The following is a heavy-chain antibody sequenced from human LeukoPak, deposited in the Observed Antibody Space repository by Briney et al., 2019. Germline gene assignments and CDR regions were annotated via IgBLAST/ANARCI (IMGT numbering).Heavy chain of an antibody. J-gene: IGHJ6*02. CDR2: INHSGST. V-gene: IGHV4-34*01. CDR3: ARARVMDV. Sequence: PSETLSLTCAVYGGSFSGYYWSWIRQPPGKGLEWIGEINHSGSTNYNPSLKSRVNISVDTSKNQFSLQLSSVTAADTAVYYCARARVMDVWGRGTTVTVSS. CDR1: GGSFSGYY.